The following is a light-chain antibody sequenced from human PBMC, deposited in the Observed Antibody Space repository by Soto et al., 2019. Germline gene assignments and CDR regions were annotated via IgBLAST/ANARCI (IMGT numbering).Light chain of an antibody. Sequence: IQMTQSPASLSASVGDRITITCRASHDIRNDLAWYQQKPGKAPKLLIYAASTLQSGVPSRFSGSGSGTDFTLSISSLQPEDFATYFCLQDYSFLTFGPGTKVVF. CDR2: AAS. V-gene: IGKV1-6*01. J-gene: IGKJ3*01. CDR1: HDIRND. CDR3: LQDYSFLT.